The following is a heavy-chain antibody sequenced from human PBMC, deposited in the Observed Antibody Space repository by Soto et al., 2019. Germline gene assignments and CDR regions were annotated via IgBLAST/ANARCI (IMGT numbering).Heavy chain of an antibody. CDR2: ISTDASST. D-gene: IGHD4-4*01. CDR1: GFTFSSYW. V-gene: IGHV3-74*01. Sequence: EVQLVESGGGLVQPGGSLRLSCAASGFTFSSYWMHWVRQAPGKGLVWVSGISTDASSTSYADPVKGRFTISRDNSKKTLYLQMNSVRAEVTAMYYCASLPSKSPQNWGQGTVVMVSP. J-gene: IGHJ4*02. CDR3: ASLPSKSPQN.